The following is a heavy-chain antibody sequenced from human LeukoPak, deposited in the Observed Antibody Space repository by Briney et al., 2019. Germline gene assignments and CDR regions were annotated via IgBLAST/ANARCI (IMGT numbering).Heavy chain of an antibody. V-gene: IGHV4-4*07. CDR2: IYTSGST. CDR3: ARDREGIAARRYYFDY. CDR1: GGSISSYY. Sequence: RSETLSLTCTVSGGSISSYYWSWVRQPAGKGLEWIGRIYTSGSTNYNPSLRSRVTMSVDTSKNQFSLKLSSVTAADTAVYYCARDREGIAARRYYFDYWGQGTLVTVSS. J-gene: IGHJ4*02. D-gene: IGHD6-6*01.